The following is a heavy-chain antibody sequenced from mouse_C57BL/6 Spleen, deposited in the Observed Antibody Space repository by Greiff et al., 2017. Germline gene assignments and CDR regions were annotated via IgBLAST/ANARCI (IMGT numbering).Heavy chain of an antibody. D-gene: IGHD2-4*01. J-gene: IGHJ2*01. CDR3: AIQDYDYGNLCDY. CDR1: GYTFTSYW. V-gene: IGHV1-74*01. Sequence: QVQLQQPGAELVKPGASVKVSCKASGYTFTSYWMHWVKQRPGQGLEWIGRLHPSDSDTKSHQKFKGKSTLTVDKSSSTAYMQLSSLTSEDSSVYYCAIQDYDYGNLCDYWGQGTTLTVSS. CDR2: LHPSDSDT.